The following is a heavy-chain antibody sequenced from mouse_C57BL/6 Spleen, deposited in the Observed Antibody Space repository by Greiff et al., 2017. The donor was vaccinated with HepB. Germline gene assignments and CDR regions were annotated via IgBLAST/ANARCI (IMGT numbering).Heavy chain of an antibody. D-gene: IGHD2-2*01. V-gene: IGHV5-6*01. CDR3: ARPRHVVTAKGNYFDY. CDR2: ISSGGSYT. CDR1: GFTFSSYG. J-gene: IGHJ2*01. Sequence: EVQVVESGGDLVKPGGSLKLSCAASGFTFSSYGMSWVRQTPDKRLEWVATISSGGSYTYYPDSVKGRFTISRDNAKNTLYLQMSSLKSEDTAMYYCARPRHVVTAKGNYFDYWGQGTTLTVSS.